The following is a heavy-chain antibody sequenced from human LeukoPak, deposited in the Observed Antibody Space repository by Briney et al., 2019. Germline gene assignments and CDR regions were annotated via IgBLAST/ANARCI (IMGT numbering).Heavy chain of an antibody. CDR2: MNPNSGNT. CDR1: VYTFTIYY. D-gene: IGHD3-3*01. V-gene: IGHV1-8*01. J-gene: IGHJ6*02. Sequence: GASVTVSCKASVYTFTIYYINWVRQATGQGLEWMGWMNPNSGNTGYAQKFQGRVTMTRNTSISTAYMELSSLRSEDTAVYYCARASGVVMYYYYGMDVWGQGTTVTVSS. CDR3: ARASGVVMYYYYGMDV.